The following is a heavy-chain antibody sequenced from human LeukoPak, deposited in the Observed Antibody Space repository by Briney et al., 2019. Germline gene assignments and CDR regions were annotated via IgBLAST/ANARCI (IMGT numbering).Heavy chain of an antibody. CDR3: ARAAGGIMIVEDIAAFDI. Sequence: SETLSLTCTVSGGSVSSGTYYWNWIRQPPGKGLEWIGYIYYSGSTNYNPSLKSRVTISVDTSKNQFSLKLSSVTAADTAVYYCARAAGGIMIVEDIAAFDIWGQGTMVTVSS. D-gene: IGHD3-22*01. V-gene: IGHV4-61*01. J-gene: IGHJ3*02. CDR1: GGSVSSGTYY. CDR2: IYYSGST.